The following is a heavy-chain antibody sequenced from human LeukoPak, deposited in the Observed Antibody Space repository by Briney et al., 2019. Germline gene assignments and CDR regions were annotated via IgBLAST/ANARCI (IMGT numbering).Heavy chain of an antibody. V-gene: IGHV3-23*01. CDR2: ISGSGSDT. Sequence: GGSPRLSCAASGFTFSSYAMSWVRQAPGKGLEWVSAISGSGSDTFYADSVKGRFTISRDNSKNTLFLQVNSLRAEDTAVYYCEKLDAHGYNLDYWGQGTLVTVSS. CDR3: EKLDAHGYNLDY. J-gene: IGHJ4*02. CDR1: GFTFSSYA. D-gene: IGHD5-24*01.